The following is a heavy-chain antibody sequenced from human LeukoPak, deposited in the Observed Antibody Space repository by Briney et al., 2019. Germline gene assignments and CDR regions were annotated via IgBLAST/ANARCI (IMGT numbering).Heavy chain of an antibody. V-gene: IGHV4-30-4*01. CDR3: ARGWREVVPAATDY. D-gene: IGHD2-2*01. CDR1: GGSISSGDYY. Sequence: SETLSLTCTVSGGSISSGDYYWSWIRQPPGKGLEWIGYIYYSRSTYYNPPLKSRVTISVDTSKNQFSLKLSSVTAADTAVYYCARGWREVVPAATDYWGQGTLVTVSS. J-gene: IGHJ4*02. CDR2: IYYSRST.